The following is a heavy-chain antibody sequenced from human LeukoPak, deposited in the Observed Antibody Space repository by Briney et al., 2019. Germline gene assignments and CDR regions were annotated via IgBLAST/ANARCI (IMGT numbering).Heavy chain of an antibody. J-gene: IGHJ4*02. CDR3: ARRGYCTNGVCYSLDY. D-gene: IGHD2-8*01. CDR1: GFTFSSYE. V-gene: IGHV3-48*03. CDR2: ISSSGSTI. Sequence: GGSLRLSCAASGFTFSSYEMNWVRQAPGKGLEWVSYISSSGSTIYYADSVKGRFTISRDNAKNSLYLQMNGLRAEDTAVYYCARRGYCTNGVCYSLDYRGQGTLVTVSS.